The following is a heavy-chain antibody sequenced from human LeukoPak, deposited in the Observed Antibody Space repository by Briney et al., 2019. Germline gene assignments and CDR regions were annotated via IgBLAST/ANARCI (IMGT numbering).Heavy chain of an antibody. V-gene: IGHV3-11*03. Sequence: GGSLRLSCAASGFTFSSYAMTWIRQAPGKGLEWVSYISSSSSYTNYADSVKGRFTISRDNAKNSLYLQMNSLRAEDTAVYYCARQGYDILTGYSFDYWGQGTLVTVSS. J-gene: IGHJ4*02. CDR2: ISSSSSYT. CDR1: GFTFSSYA. CDR3: ARQGYDILTGYSFDY. D-gene: IGHD3-9*01.